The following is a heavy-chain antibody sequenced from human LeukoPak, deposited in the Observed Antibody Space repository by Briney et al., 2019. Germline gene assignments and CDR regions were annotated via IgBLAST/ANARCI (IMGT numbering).Heavy chain of an antibody. D-gene: IGHD5-18*01. CDR3: ARDTSYGTGKRNFDY. CDR1: GFTFSSYG. J-gene: IGHJ4*02. CDR2: IWYDGSNK. Sequence: GGSLRLSCAASGFTFSSYGMHWVRQAPGKGLAWVAVIWYDGSNKYYADSVKGRFTISRDNSKNTLYLQMNSLRAEDTAVYYCARDTSYGTGKRNFDYWGQGTLVTVSS. V-gene: IGHV3-33*01.